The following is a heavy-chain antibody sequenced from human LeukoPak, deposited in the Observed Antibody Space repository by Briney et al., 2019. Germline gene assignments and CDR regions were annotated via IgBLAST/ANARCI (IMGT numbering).Heavy chain of an antibody. J-gene: IGHJ6*03. CDR3: AKEGLLGYYYYYMDV. V-gene: IGHV3-30*02. Sequence: GGSLRLSCAASGFTFSSYGMHWVRQARGKGLEWVAFIRYDGSNKYYADSVKGRFTISRDNSRNTLYLQMNSLRAEDTAVYYCAKEGLLGYYYYYMDVWGKGTTVTISS. CDR1: GFTFSSYG. D-gene: IGHD3-3*02. CDR2: IRYDGSNK.